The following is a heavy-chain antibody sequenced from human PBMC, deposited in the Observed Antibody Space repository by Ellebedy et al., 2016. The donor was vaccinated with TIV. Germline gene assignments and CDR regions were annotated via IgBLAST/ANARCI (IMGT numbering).Heavy chain of an antibody. V-gene: IGHV3-23*01. Sequence: GGSLRLSCAASGFTFSNFAMSWVRQAPGKGLEWISVISGGGTNTYYADSVKGRLTISRDNSKNTLFLQLSSLRADDTAVYFCAKADSSGYYYARRPLSYWGQGTLVTVSS. D-gene: IGHD6-19*01. CDR1: GFTFSNFA. CDR2: ISGGGTNT. J-gene: IGHJ4*02. CDR3: AKADSSGYYYARRPLSY.